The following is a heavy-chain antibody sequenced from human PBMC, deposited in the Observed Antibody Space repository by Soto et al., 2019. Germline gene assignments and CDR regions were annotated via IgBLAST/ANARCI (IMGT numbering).Heavy chain of an antibody. J-gene: IGHJ4*02. D-gene: IGHD2-15*01. V-gene: IGHV3-7*01. CDR3: ARWSD. Sequence: EVQLVESGGGLVQPGGSLRLSCAASGFTFKRYWMSRVRQAPGKGLEWVANTNEDGSEKHYVDSVEGRFSISRDKAKNSLYRDMDSLRVEDTAVYYCARWSDRGQGTLVTVSS. CDR2: TNEDGSEK. CDR1: GFTFKRYW.